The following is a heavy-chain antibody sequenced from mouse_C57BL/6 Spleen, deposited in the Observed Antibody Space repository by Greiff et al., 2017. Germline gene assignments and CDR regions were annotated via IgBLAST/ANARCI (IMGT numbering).Heavy chain of an antibody. CDR2: IRNKANNHAT. CDR3: TSYYDYDGAWFAY. Sequence: DVKLVESGGGLVQPGGSMKLSCAASGFTFSDAWMDWVRQSPEKGLEWVAEIRNKANNHATYYAESVKGRFTISRDDSKSSVYLQMNSLRAEDTGIYYCTSYYDYDGAWFAYWGQGTLVTVSA. D-gene: IGHD2-4*01. V-gene: IGHV6-6*01. CDR1: GFTFSDAW. J-gene: IGHJ3*01.